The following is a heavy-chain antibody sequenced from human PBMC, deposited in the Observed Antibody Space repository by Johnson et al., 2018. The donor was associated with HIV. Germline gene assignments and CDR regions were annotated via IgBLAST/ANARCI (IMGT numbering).Heavy chain of an antibody. J-gene: IGHJ3*02. CDR1: GFTFDDYG. CDR3: ARGGCCTGGVCLGDAVDI. D-gene: IGHD2-8*02. Sequence: VQLVESGGGVVRPGESLRLSCAASGFTFDDYGMSWVRQAPGKGLEWVSGINWNGGSTGYADSVKGRFTISRDNAKNSLYLQMNSLTAEDTALNYRARGGCCTGGVCLGDAVDIWGQGTIVTVSS. V-gene: IGHV3-20*04. CDR2: INWNGGST.